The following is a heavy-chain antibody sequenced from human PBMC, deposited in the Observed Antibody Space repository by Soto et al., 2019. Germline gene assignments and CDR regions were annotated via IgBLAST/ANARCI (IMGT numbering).Heavy chain of an antibody. CDR2: IKQDGSEK. Sequence: EVQLVESGGGLVQPGGYLRLSCAASGFTFSSYWMSWVRQAPGKGLEWVANIKQDGSEKYYVDSVKGRFTISRDNAKNSLYLQMNSLRAEDTAVYYCARSFYGDYAGYWGQGTLVTVSS. CDR1: GFTFSSYW. V-gene: IGHV3-7*02. CDR3: ARSFYGDYAGY. J-gene: IGHJ4*02. D-gene: IGHD4-17*01.